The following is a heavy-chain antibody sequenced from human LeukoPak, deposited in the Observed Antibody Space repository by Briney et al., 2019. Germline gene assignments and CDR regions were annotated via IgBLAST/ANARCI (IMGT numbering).Heavy chain of an antibody. Sequence: PSQTLSLTCAVSGGSISSGGYSWSWIRQPPGKGLEWIGYIYYSGSTYYNPSLKSRVTISVDTSKNQFSLKLSSVTAADTAVYYCARDIAAAATGWFDPWGQGTLVTVSS. J-gene: IGHJ5*02. CDR1: GGSISSGGYS. CDR2: IYYSGST. CDR3: ARDIAAAATGWFDP. V-gene: IGHV4-30-4*07. D-gene: IGHD6-13*01.